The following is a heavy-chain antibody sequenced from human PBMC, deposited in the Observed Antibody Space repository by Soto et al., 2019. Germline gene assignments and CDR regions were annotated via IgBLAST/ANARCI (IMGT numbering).Heavy chain of an antibody. Sequence: PPGKGLEWIGYIYYSGSTNYNPSLKSRVNISVDTSKNQFSLKLSSVTAADTAVFYCASTKRETRPLHCHSW. V-gene: IGHV4-59*01. D-gene: IGHD1-26*01. CDR2: IYYSGST. J-gene: IGHJ5*01. CDR3: ASTKRETRPLHCHS.